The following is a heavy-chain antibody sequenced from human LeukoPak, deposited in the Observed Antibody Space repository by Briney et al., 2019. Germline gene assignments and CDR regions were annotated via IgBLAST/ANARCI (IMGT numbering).Heavy chain of an antibody. D-gene: IGHD6-13*01. J-gene: IGHJ5*02. Sequence: ASVTVSCKASGYTFTGYYMHWLRQAPGQGLEWMGWINPNSGGTNYAQKFQGRVTMTRDTSISTAYMELSRLRSDDTAVYYCARLGISSSSLPGWFDPWGQGTLVTVSS. CDR3: ARLGISSSSLPGWFDP. V-gene: IGHV1-2*02. CDR2: INPNSGGT. CDR1: GYTFTGYY.